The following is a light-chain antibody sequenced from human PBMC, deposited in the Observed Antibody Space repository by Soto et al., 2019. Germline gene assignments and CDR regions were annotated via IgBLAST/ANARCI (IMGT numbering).Light chain of an antibody. J-gene: IGLJ1*01. CDR2: EVC. V-gene: IGLV2-14*01. CDR1: SREVRLYNY. Sequence: QSVLTQPAAGSGSRGESIRSWCSGTSREVRLYNYVSWYQQSPGKAPKLIIYEVCDRPSGVSDRFSGSKSDNTASLTISGLQAEDEADYFCSSFTSSTTFYVFGTGTKVTVL. CDR3: SSFTSSTTFYV.